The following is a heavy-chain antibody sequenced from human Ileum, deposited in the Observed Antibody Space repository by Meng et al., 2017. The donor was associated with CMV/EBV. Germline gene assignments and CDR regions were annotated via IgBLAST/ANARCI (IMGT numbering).Heavy chain of an antibody. CDR3: ARAGGQGGWFDP. J-gene: IGHJ5*02. V-gene: IGHV1-69*15. Sequence: QVQLVQSGAEVNTPGSSVKVSVKATDGTCIIYVVRWERQAPGQGLEWMGTIFPIFGTSNYAHKFQDRVTITADESTSTAYMELSSLRPEDTAVYYCARAGGQGGWFDPWGQGTLVTVSS. CDR1: DGTCIIYV. CDR2: IFPIFGTS. D-gene: IGHD3-10*01.